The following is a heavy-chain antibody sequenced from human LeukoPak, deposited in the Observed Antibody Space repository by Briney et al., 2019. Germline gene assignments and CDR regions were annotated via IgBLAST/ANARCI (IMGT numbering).Heavy chain of an antibody. J-gene: IGHJ4*02. D-gene: IGHD3-16*01. V-gene: IGHV3-7*01. CDR2: IKHDGSET. CDR3: ATEGAYTTSSPPAC. CDR1: GFTFTNYW. Sequence: TGGSLRLSCAASGFTFTNYWMSWVRQAPGKGPEWVANIKHDGSETYYLDSVKGRFTISRDNAKNSLYLQMSSLRADDTAVYYCATEGAYTTSSPPACWGQGTRVTVSS.